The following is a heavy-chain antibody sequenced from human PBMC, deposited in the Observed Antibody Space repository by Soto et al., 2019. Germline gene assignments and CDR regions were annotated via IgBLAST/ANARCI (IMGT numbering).Heavy chain of an antibody. CDR1: GFTFSSYA. CDR2: ISYDGSNK. D-gene: IGHD3-9*01. CDR3: ARDYDILTGHGMDV. Sequence: PGGSLRLSCAASGFTFSSYAMHWVRQAPGKGLEWVAVISYDGSNKYYADSVKGRFTISRDNSKDTLYLQMNSLRAEDTAVYYCARDYDILTGHGMDVWGQGTTVTVSS. J-gene: IGHJ6*02. V-gene: IGHV3-30-3*01.